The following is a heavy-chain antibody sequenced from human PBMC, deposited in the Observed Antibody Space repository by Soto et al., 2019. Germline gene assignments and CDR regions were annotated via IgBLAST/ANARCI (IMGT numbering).Heavy chain of an antibody. Sequence: GGSLRLSCAASGFTFSNAWMNWVRQAPGKGLEWVGRIKSKTDGGTTDYAAPVKGRFTISRDDSKNTLYLQMNSLKTEDTAVYYCTTDPVATRDYYYYRMDVWGQGTSVTVSS. CDR1: GFTFSNAW. J-gene: IGHJ6*02. D-gene: IGHD5-12*01. CDR2: IKSKTDGGTT. CDR3: TTDPVATRDYYYYRMDV. V-gene: IGHV3-15*07.